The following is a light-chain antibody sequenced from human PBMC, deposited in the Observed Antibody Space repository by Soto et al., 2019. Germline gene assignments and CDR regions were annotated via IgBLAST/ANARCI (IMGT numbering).Light chain of an antibody. CDR2: KAS. Sequence: PSTLSASVGDRVTITCRASQSISSWLAWYQQKPGKAPNLLIYKASSLESGVPSRFSGSGSGTEFTLTISSLQPDDFATYYCQQYESYSVTFGQGTRWRL. CDR1: QSISSW. V-gene: IGKV1-5*03. CDR3: QQYESYSVT. J-gene: IGKJ5*01.